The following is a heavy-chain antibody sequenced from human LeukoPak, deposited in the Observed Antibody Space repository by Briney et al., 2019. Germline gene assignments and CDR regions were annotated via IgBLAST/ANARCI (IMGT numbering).Heavy chain of an antibody. CDR2: IMPTFDTA. D-gene: IGHD3-22*01. CDR1: GGSFSSYG. Sequence: GASVKVSCKASGGSFSSYGFSWVRQAPGQGLEWMGGIMPTFDTANYAQKFQGRVTITMDESTSTSYMELRSLRSEDTAVYYCATFYSIGYYYVYWGQGTLVTVSS. V-gene: IGHV1-69*05. CDR3: ATFYSIGYYYVY. J-gene: IGHJ4*02.